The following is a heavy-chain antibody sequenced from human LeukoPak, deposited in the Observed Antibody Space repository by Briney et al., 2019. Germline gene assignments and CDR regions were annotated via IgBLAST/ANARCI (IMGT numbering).Heavy chain of an antibody. Sequence: SETLSLTCAVSGYSISRGYHWGWIRQPPGKGLEWIGSIHHSGGTYYNSSLKSRVTISVDTSKNQFSLKVSSVTAADTAVYYCARVNWNPDYWGQGTLVTVSS. CDR1: GYSISRGYH. CDR2: IHHSGGT. V-gene: IGHV4-38-2*01. J-gene: IGHJ4*02. D-gene: IGHD1-1*01. CDR3: ARVNWNPDY.